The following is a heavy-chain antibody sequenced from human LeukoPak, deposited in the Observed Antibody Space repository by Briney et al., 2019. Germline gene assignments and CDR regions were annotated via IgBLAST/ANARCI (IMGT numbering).Heavy chain of an antibody. CDR2: IIPILGIA. J-gene: IGHJ6*02. D-gene: IGHD3-22*01. CDR1: GGTFSSYA. CDR3: ARSTYYYDSSGPPDYYYGMDV. Sequence: GASVKVSCKASGGTFSSYAISWVRQAPGQGLEWMGRIIPILGIANYAQKFQGRATITADKSTSTAYMELSSLRSEDTAVYYCARSTYYYDSSGPPDYYYGMDVWGQGTTVTVSS. V-gene: IGHV1-69*04.